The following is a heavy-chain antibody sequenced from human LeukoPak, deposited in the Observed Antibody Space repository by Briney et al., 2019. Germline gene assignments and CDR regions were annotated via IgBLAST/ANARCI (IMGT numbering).Heavy chain of an antibody. CDR3: ARRLTQYDCFDP. V-gene: IGHV6-1*01. CDR1: GDSVSSNSVT. D-gene: IGHD2-2*01. CDR2: TYYRSTWYN. J-gene: IGHJ5*02. Sequence: SQTLSLTCAISGDSVSSNSVTWNWIRQFPSRGLEWLGRTYYRSTWYNDYAVSVRGRITVNPDTSKNQFSLHLNSVTPEDTAVYYCARRLTQYDCFDPWGQGILVTVSS.